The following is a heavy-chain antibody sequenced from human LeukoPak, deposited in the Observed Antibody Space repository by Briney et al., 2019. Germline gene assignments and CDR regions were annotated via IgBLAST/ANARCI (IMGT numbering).Heavy chain of an antibody. Sequence: PGESLKISCKASGYTFTSYGISWVRQAPGQGLEWMGWISAYNGNTNYAQKLQGRVTMTTDTSTSTAYMELRSLRSDDTAVYYCARGQKLGSCGGDCQNEYYYYGMDVWGQGTTVTVSS. D-gene: IGHD2-21*02. V-gene: IGHV1-18*01. CDR2: ISAYNGNT. CDR3: ARGQKLGSCGGDCQNEYYYYGMDV. J-gene: IGHJ6*02. CDR1: GYTFTSYG.